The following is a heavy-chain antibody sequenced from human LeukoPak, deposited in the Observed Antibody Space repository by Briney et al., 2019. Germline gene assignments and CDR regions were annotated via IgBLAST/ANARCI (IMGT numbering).Heavy chain of an antibody. CDR2: INHSGST. D-gene: IGHD2-2*01. Sequence: SEALSLTCAVYGGSFSGYYWSWIRQPPGKGLEWIGEINHSGSTNYNPSLKSRVTISVDTSKNQFSLKLISVTAADTAVYYCASLVVPAASAYYYGMDVWGQGTTVTVSS. CDR1: GGSFSGYY. J-gene: IGHJ6*02. V-gene: IGHV4-34*01. CDR3: ASLVVPAASAYYYGMDV.